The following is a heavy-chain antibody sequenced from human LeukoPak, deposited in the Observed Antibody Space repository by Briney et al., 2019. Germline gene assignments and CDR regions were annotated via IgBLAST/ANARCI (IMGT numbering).Heavy chain of an antibody. J-gene: IGHJ3*02. CDR2: IYYSGST. CDR3: VREGSSASRDAFDI. Sequence: MPSETLSLTCTVSGGSISSYYWSWIRQPPGKGLEWIGYIYYSGSTNYNPSLKSRVTISVDTSKNQFSLKLSSVTAADTAVYYCVREGSSASRDAFDIWGQGTMVTVSS. V-gene: IGHV4-59*01. CDR1: GGSISSYY.